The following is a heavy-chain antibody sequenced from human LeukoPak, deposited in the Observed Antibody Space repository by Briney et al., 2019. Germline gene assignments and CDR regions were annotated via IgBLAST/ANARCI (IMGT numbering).Heavy chain of an antibody. J-gene: IGHJ5*01. CDR3: ARHFDGKGSFDF. V-gene: IGHV3-74*01. D-gene: IGHD4-23*01. CDR2: ISSDGSDT. Sequence: PGGSLRLSCPASAFTFSNYVMSWVRQAPGKGLVWVSRISSDGSDTTYADSVKGRFTISRDNVKKIVYLQMRSLRVEDTAVYYCARHFDGKGSFDFWGQGTLVTVSS. CDR1: AFTFSNYV.